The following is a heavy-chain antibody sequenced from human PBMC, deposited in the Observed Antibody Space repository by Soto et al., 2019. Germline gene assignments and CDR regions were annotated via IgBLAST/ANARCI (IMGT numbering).Heavy chain of an antibody. D-gene: IGHD6-19*01. Sequence: SLRLSCAASGFTFSNYWMTWVRQAPGKGLEWVANIKQDASEKYYVDSVKGRFTISRDNAKNTLYLEMNRLRAEDTALYYCVRDRDSRGLGFLDFWGQGTLVTVSS. V-gene: IGHV3-7*01. CDR2: IKQDASEK. CDR1: GFTFSNYW. J-gene: IGHJ4*02. CDR3: VRDRDSRGLGFLDF.